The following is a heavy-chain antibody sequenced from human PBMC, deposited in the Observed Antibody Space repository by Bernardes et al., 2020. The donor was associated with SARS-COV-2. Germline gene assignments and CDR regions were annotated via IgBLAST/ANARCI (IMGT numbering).Heavy chain of an antibody. J-gene: IGHJ4*02. V-gene: IGHV3-53*01. CDR2: IYNDGRT. D-gene: IGHD1-26*01. Sequence: GGSLRLCCAASGFTVSTNYLTWVRQAPGKGLEWVSVIYNDGRTYYADSVKGRFTISRDNSRNTLYLQMNSLRAEDTAVYYCARDSHSGSRSSHWGQGTLVTVSS. CDR1: GFTVSTNY. CDR3: ARDSHSGSRSSH.